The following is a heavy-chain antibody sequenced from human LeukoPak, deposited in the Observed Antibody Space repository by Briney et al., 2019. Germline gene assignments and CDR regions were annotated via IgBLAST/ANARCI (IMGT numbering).Heavy chain of an antibody. CDR3: ARHQNHGGWYKLVSNFDY. J-gene: IGHJ4*02. CDR1: GGSFSAYY. V-gene: IGHV4-34*01. D-gene: IGHD6-19*01. Sequence: SETLSLTCAVYGGSFSAYYWSWIRQPPGKGLEWIGEINHSGSTNYNPSLKSRVVISVDTSKNQFSLRLDSLTARDTAVYYCARHQNHGGWYKLVSNFDYWGQGTLVTVSS. CDR2: INHSGST.